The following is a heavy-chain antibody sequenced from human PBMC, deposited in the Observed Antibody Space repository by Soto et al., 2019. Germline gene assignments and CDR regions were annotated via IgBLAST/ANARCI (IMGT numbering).Heavy chain of an antibody. CDR3: ARGPGSGIAAAGSVLDV. V-gene: IGHV4-61*01. CDR1: GGSVSSGSYY. CDR2: IYYSGST. D-gene: IGHD6-13*01. Sequence: SETLSLTCTVSGGSVSSGSYYWSWIRQPPGKGLEWIGYIYYSGSTNYNPSLKSRVTISVDTSKNQFSLKLSSVTAADTAVYYCARGPGSGIAAAGSVLDVWGQGTTVTVSS. J-gene: IGHJ6*02.